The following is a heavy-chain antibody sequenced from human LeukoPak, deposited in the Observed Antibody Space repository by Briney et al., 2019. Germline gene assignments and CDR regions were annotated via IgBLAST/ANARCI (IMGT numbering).Heavy chain of an antibody. V-gene: IGHV3-21*01. CDR3: AREGDFWSGYYFDY. CDR2: ISSSSSYI. D-gene: IGHD3-3*01. Sequence: GGSLRLSCAASGFTFGSYSMNWVRQAPGKGLEWVSSISSSSSYIYYADSVKGRFTISRDNAKNSLYLQMNSLRAEDTAVYYCAREGDFWSGYYFDYWGQGTLVTVSS. J-gene: IGHJ4*02. CDR1: GFTFGSYS.